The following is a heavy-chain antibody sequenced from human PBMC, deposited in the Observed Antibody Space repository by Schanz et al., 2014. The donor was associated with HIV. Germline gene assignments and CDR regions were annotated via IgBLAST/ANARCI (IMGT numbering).Heavy chain of an antibody. J-gene: IGHJ6*02. CDR2: ISSSSSAI. D-gene: IGHD1-26*01. Sequence: EVQLLESGGGFVQPGGSLRLSCAASGFTFSSYNIHWVRQAPGKGLEWVSYISSSSSAIYYVDSVKGRFTISRDNAKNSLHLQMNSLRDEDTAVYYCARDRWADYGMDVWGHGTTVTVSS. CDR3: ARDRWADYGMDV. V-gene: IGHV3-48*02. CDR1: GFTFSSYN.